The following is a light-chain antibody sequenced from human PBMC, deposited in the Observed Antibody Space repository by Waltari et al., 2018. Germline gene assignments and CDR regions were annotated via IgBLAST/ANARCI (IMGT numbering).Light chain of an antibody. CDR2: VNSDGSH. V-gene: IGLV4-69*01. CDR3: QTGGHGTWV. Sequence: QLVLTQSPSVSASLGASVKLTCTLSSGPSRHVIARHQQQPGKGPRYLMKVNSDGSHSKGDEIPDRFSGSSSGPERYLTISSLQSDDEADYYCQTGGHGTWVFGGATKLTVL. CDR1: SGPSRHV. J-gene: IGLJ3*02.